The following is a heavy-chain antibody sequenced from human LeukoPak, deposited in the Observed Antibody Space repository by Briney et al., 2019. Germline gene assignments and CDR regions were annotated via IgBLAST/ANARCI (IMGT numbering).Heavy chain of an antibody. D-gene: IGHD1-26*01. Sequence: KPSETLSLTCTVSGASISSSSYYWGWIRQPPGKGLGWIGSIYYGANTYYNPSLESRVAISVDTSKNQFSLKLSSVTAADTAVYYCAPGSTGGSRGSWFDPWGQGTLVTVSS. CDR3: APGSTGGSRGSWFDP. V-gene: IGHV4-39*01. CDR1: GASISSSSYY. CDR2: IYYGANT. J-gene: IGHJ5*02.